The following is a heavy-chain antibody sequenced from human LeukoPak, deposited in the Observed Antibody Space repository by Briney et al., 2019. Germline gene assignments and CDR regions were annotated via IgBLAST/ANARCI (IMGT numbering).Heavy chain of an antibody. CDR2: VFYTGRT. CDR3: ARGVVVVADAPEWFDP. Sequence: SETLSLTCSVSGDSISSDYWNWIRQPPGKGLEWIGYVFYTGRTNYNPSFKSRVTMSVDPSKSQFSLKLTSATAADTAVYFCARGVVVVADAPEWFDPWGQGTLVIVSP. V-gene: IGHV4-59*01. D-gene: IGHD2-15*01. CDR1: GDSISSDY. J-gene: IGHJ5*02.